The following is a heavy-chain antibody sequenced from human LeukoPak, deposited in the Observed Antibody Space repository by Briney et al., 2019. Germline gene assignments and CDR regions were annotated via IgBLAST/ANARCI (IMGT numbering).Heavy chain of an antibody. D-gene: IGHD1-1*01. V-gene: IGHV4-34*08. J-gene: IGHJ1*01. CDR1: GGTFSGYY. CDR2: INHSGST. CDR3: ARCTGRLSRRYRQCFQH. Sequence: SETLSLTCAGYGGTFSGYYWSWIRQPPGKGLEWIGEINHSGSTNYNPSLKSRVTISVETSKNQFSLKLISVIAADTAVYYCARCTGRLSRRYRQCFQHWGQGTLVTVSS.